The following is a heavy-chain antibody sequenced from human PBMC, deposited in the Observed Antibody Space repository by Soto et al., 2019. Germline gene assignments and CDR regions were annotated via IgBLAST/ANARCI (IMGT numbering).Heavy chain of an antibody. CDR1: GGSISSYY. Sequence: SETLSLTCTVSGGSISSYYWSWIRQPPGKGLEWIGSIYYSGSTNYNPSLKSRVTISVDTSKNQFSLKLSSVTAADTAVYYCAGTRGYCSGGSCPTVVDYWGQGTLVTVS. CDR3: AGTRGYCSGGSCPTVVDY. CDR2: IYYSGST. J-gene: IGHJ4*02. V-gene: IGHV4-59*01. D-gene: IGHD2-15*01.